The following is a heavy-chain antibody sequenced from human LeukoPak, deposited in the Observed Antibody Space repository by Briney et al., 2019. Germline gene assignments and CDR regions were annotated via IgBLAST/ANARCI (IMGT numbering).Heavy chain of an antibody. D-gene: IGHD1-1*01. J-gene: IGHJ3*02. Sequence: ASVKVSCKASGYTFTSYYMHWVRQAPGQGLEWMGIINPSGGSTSYAQKFQGRVTMTRDMSTSTVYMELSSLRSEDTAVYYCARGPKVQLERLEAFDIWGQGTMVTVSS. V-gene: IGHV1-46*01. CDR1: GYTFTSYY. CDR3: ARGPKVQLERLEAFDI. CDR2: INPSGGST.